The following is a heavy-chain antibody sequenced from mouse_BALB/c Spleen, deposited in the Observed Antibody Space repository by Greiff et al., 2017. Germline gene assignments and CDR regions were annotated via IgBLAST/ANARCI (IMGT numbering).Heavy chain of an antibody. CDR1: GFTFSSYG. J-gene: IGHJ2*01. V-gene: IGHV5-6*01. CDR3: ARREELDFDY. Sequence: EVHLVESGGDLVKPGGSLKLSCAASGFTFSSYGMSWVRQTPDKRLEWVATISSGGSYTYYPDSVKGRFTISRDNAKNTLYLQMSSLKSEDTAMYYCARREELDFDYWGQGTTLTVSS. D-gene: IGHD1-3*01. CDR2: ISSGGSYT.